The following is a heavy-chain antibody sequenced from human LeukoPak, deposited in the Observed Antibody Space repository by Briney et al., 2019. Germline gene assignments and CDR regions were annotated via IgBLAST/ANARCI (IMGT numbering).Heavy chain of an antibody. V-gene: IGHV4-39*07. CDR2: IYYSGST. D-gene: IGHD6-19*01. CDR1: GGSISSSSYY. J-gene: IGHJ5*02. CDR3: ARVRYSSGWYTPTFDP. Sequence: PSETLSLTCTVSGGSISSSSYYWSWIRQPPGKGLEWIGGIYYSGSTYYNPSLKSRLTISVDTYKNQCSLKLSSVTAADTAVYYCARVRYSSGWYTPTFDPWGQGTLVTVSS.